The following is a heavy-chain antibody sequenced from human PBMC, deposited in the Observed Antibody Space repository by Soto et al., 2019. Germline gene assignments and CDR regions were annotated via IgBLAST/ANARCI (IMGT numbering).Heavy chain of an antibody. CDR2: IYFTGST. J-gene: IGHJ4*02. CDR3: ARDYYGSGSLFDY. CDR1: GGSISSNY. V-gene: IGHV4-4*07. D-gene: IGHD3-10*01. Sequence: PAETLSLTCTVSGGSISSNYWSWIRQSAGKGLEWIGRIYFTGSTNYNPSLKSRVNTSVDTSKNQFSLKLSSVTAADTAVYYCARDYYGSGSLFDYWGQGTLVTVSS.